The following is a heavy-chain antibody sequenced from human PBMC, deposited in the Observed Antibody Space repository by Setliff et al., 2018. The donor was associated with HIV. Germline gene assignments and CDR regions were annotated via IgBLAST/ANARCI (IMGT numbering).Heavy chain of an antibody. D-gene: IGHD3-3*01. CDR1: GGSFSGYF. CDR3: ARGRRNRLFWSGYFTL. Sequence: PSETLSLTCAVYGGSFSGYFWSWIRQPPGKGLEWIGGFYHIGTIQYNPSLKSRVAISVDTSENQFSLDLRSVTAAETAVYYCARGRRNRLFWSGYFTLWGQGTLVTVSS. V-gene: IGHV4-34*01. CDR2: FYHIGTI. J-gene: IGHJ4*02.